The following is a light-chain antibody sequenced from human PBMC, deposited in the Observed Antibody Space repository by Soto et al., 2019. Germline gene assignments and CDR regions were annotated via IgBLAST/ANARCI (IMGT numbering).Light chain of an antibody. Sequence: EILMTQSPVTLSVSPGDRVTLSCRASRNINRNVAWYQQKPGQAPRLLISGASTRATGIPTRFSGSGSGTEFTLTISNLQSEDLAVYYCQQYYDYPPLIFGGGTKVEIK. CDR1: RNINRN. CDR2: GAS. J-gene: IGKJ4*01. V-gene: IGKV3-15*01. CDR3: QQYYDYPPLI.